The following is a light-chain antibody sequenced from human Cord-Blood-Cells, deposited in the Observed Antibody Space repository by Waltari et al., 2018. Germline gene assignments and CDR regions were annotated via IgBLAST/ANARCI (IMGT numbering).Light chain of an antibody. Sequence: EIVLTQSPGTLSLSPGERATLSYRASQGVSSSYLAWYQQRPGQAPTLLFYVASSRATGIPDRFSGSGSGTDFTLTISRLEPEDFAVYYCEQYGSSLFTFGPGTKVAI. V-gene: IGKV3-20*01. J-gene: IGKJ3*01. CDR1: QGVSSSY. CDR3: EQYGSSLFT. CDR2: VAS.